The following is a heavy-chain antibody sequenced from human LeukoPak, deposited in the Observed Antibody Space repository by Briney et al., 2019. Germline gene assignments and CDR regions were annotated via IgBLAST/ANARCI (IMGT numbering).Heavy chain of an antibody. CDR1: GYTFTSYG. CDR2: ISAYNGNT. V-gene: IGHV1-18*01. Sequence: ASVKVSCKASGYTFTSYGISWVRQAPGQGLEWMGWISAYNGNTNYAQKLQGRVTMTTDTSTSTAYMELRSLRSDDTAMYYCARHYYDSSGYYQNIDYWGQGTLVTVSS. J-gene: IGHJ4*02. D-gene: IGHD3-22*01. CDR3: ARHYYDSSGYYQNIDY.